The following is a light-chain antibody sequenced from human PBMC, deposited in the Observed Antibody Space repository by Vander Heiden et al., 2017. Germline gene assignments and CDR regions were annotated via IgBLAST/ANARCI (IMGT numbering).Light chain of an antibody. V-gene: IGKV1-39*01. CDR3: QRSDSTPYT. CDR1: QSISSY. CDR2: AAS. Sequence: DIQMTQSPSSLSASVGDRVTIPCRASQSISSYLNWYQQKPGKAPKLLIYAASSLQSGVPSRFSGSGSGTDFTLTISRLQPEDFATYYCQRSDSTPYTFGQGTKLEIK. J-gene: IGKJ2*01.